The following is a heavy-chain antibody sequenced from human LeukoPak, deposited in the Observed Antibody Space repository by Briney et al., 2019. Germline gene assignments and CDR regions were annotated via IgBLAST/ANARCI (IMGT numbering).Heavy chain of an antibody. CDR1: GFTFDDYA. D-gene: IGHD3-22*01. Sequence: GRSLRLSCAASGFTFDDYAMHWVRQAPGKGLEWVSGISWSSGSIGYADPVKGRFTISRDNAKNSLYLQMNSLRAEDTALYYCAKDFNYDSSGYYDYWGQGTLVTVSS. V-gene: IGHV3-9*01. CDR2: ISWSSGSI. CDR3: AKDFNYDSSGYYDY. J-gene: IGHJ4*02.